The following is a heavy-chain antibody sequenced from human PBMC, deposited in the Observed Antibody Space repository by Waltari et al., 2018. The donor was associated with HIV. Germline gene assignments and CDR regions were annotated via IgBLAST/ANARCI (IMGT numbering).Heavy chain of an antibody. CDR2: VSESGDST. V-gene: IGHV3-23*01. CDR3: AGEDDRGDFP. J-gene: IGHJ5*02. CDR1: GFIFTNYA. Sequence: ELYLLESGGGLVQPGGSLRVSCGGSGFIFTNYAVSWVRQAPGKGLEWISSVSESGDSTYYADSVEGRFTISRDNSKNMLYLQMNGLRVEDTAVYYCAGEDDRGDFPWGQGTLVTVSA. D-gene: IGHD2-21*01.